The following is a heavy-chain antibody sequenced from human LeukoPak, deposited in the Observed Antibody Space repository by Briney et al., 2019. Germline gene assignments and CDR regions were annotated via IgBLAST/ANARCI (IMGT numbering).Heavy chain of an antibody. CDR1: GYTLTELS. CDR2: LDPEDGET. J-gene: IGHJ1*01. Sequence: ASVNVSSRVSGYTLTELSIHWVRQAPGKGREWMGGLDPEDGETVYAQKFQGRVTMTEDTSTDTAYMELSSLRSEDTAVYYCATGRLVGTIPAEYFHRWGQGTLVTVSS. V-gene: IGHV1-24*01. CDR3: ATGRLVGTIPAEYFHR. D-gene: IGHD1-26*01.